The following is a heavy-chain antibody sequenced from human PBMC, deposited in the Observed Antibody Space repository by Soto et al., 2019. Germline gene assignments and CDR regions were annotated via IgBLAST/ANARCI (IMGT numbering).Heavy chain of an antibody. D-gene: IGHD1-20*01. Sequence: GGSLRLSCAASGFTFSSYAMSWVRQAPGKGLEWVSAISGSGGSTYYADSVKGRFTISRDNSKNTLYLQMNSLRAEDTAVYYCAKVPAAPGAYNWNYGMDVWGQGTTVPVSS. V-gene: IGHV3-23*01. J-gene: IGHJ6*01. CDR1: GFTFSSYA. CDR2: ISGSGGST. CDR3: AKVPAAPGAYNWNYGMDV.